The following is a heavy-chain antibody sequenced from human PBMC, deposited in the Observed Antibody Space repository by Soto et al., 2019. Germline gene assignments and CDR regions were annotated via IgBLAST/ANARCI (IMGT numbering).Heavy chain of an antibody. V-gene: IGHV3-33*01. CDR1: GFTFSSYG. Sequence: QVQLVESGEGVFKPGRSLRLSCAASGFTFSSYGMHWVRQAPGKGLEWVAVIWYDGSNKYYADSVKGRFTISRDNSKNTLYLQINSLRAEDTAVSYCARDSHDFWSGYRNWFDPWGQGTLVTVSS. CDR2: IWYDGSNK. D-gene: IGHD3-3*01. J-gene: IGHJ5*02. CDR3: ARDSHDFWSGYRNWFDP.